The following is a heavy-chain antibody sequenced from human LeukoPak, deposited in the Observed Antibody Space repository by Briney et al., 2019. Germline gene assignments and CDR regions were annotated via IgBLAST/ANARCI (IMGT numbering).Heavy chain of an antibody. V-gene: IGHV3-7*01. CDR1: GFTFSSYW. CDR3: ARDCAYRSGIWYYYYMDV. D-gene: IGHD3-10*01. J-gene: IGHJ6*03. CDR2: IKQDGSEK. Sequence: GGSLRLSCAASGFTFSSYWMSWVRQAPGKGLEWVANIKQDGSEKYYVDSVKGRFTISRDNAKNSLYLQMNSLRAEDTAGYYCARDCAYRSGIWYYYYMDVWGKGTTVTVSS.